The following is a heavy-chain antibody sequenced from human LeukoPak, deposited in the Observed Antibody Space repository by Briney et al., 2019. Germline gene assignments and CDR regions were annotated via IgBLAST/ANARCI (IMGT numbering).Heavy chain of an antibody. CDR3: ARHDSGAVAGGFGEFRSYYYMDV. D-gene: IGHD3-10*01. Sequence: GESLKISCQTSGFTFTQYWIVWVRQIPGKGLEWMGTIFPGDSDTRISPSFRGHVTISADKSISTAYLQWSSLKASDTAMYYCARHDSGAVAGGFGEFRSYYYMDVWGKGTTVTISS. CDR2: IFPGDSDT. V-gene: IGHV5-51*01. J-gene: IGHJ6*03. CDR1: GFTFTQYW.